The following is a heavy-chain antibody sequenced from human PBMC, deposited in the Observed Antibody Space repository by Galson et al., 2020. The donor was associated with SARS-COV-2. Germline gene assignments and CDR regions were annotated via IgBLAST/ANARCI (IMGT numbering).Heavy chain of an antibody. D-gene: IGHD2-21*01. CDR1: EFTFKSYG. CDR2: ISRSSRNI. Sequence: GGSLRLSCAASEFTFKSYGINWVRQAPGKGLEWVSYISRSSRNIYYADSVKGRFTTSRDNAKNSLNLQMNSLRVEDTAVYYCARDINIIYCGGDCSLHWDFDFWGRGTLVTVSS. CDR3: ARDINIIYCGGDCSLHWDFDF. J-gene: IGHJ2*01. V-gene: IGHV3-48*04.